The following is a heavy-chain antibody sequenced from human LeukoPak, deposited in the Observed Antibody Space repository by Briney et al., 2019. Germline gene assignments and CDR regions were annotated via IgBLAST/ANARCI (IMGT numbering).Heavy chain of an antibody. CDR2: ISSTGGTT. CDR1: GITFSSYG. CDR3: AKVPLQFAFDY. Sequence: GGSLRLSCSASGITFSSYGMSWVRQAPGKGLEWVSSISSTGGTTYYADSVKGRFTISRDNSKNTVYLQMNSLRAEDTAVYYCAKVPLQFAFDYWGQGTLVTVSS. V-gene: IGHV3-23*01. J-gene: IGHJ4*02. D-gene: IGHD3-16*01.